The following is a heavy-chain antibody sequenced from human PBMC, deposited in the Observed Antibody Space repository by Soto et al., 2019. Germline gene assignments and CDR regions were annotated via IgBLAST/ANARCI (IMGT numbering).Heavy chain of an antibody. Sequence: GGSLRLSCAASGFTFSTYWIHWVRQVPGKGLVWVSRINIDGSTTNYADSVKGRFTISRDNAKNTVYLQMNTLRAEDTAMYYCARGRLYYYDSSDYWGQGTLVTVSS. CDR3: ARGRLYYYDSSDY. J-gene: IGHJ4*02. CDR2: INIDGSTT. V-gene: IGHV3-74*01. CDR1: GFTFSTYW. D-gene: IGHD3-22*01.